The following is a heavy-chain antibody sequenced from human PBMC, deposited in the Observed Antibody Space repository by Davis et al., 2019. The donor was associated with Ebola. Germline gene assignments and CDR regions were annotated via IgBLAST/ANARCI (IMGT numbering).Heavy chain of an antibody. J-gene: IGHJ3*02. CDR2: ISSRSNYI. Sequence: GESLKISCAASGFTFYNYAMSWVRQAPGKGLEWVSSISSRSNYIYYADSVKGRFTISRDNAKNSLSLQMNSLRAEDTAVYYCARVDVSSAFDIWGRGTMVTVSS. CDR1: GFTFYNYA. D-gene: IGHD3-16*01. V-gene: IGHV3-21*01. CDR3: ARVDVSSAFDI.